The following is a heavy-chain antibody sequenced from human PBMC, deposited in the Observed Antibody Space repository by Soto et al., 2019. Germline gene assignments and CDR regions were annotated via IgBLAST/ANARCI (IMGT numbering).Heavy chain of an antibody. CDR1: GGSFSGYY. Sequence: PSETLSLTCAVYGGSFSGYYWSWIRQPPGKGMEWIGEINHSGSTNYNPSLKSRVTISVDTSKNQFSLKLSSVTAADTAVYYCARASDIVLMVYANNFDYWGQGTLVTVSS. D-gene: IGHD2-8*01. CDR2: INHSGST. CDR3: ARASDIVLMVYANNFDY. J-gene: IGHJ4*02. V-gene: IGHV4-34*01.